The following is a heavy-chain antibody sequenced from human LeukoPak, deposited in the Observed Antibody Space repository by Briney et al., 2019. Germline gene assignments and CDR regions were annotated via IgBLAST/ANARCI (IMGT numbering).Heavy chain of an antibody. CDR2: IYYSGST. CDR1: GGSISSYY. Sequence: PSETLSLTCTVSGGSISSYYWSWIRQPPGKGLEWIGYIYYSGSTNYNPSLTSRVTISVDTSKNQFSLKLSSVTAADTAVYYCARYSGSYSYYFDYWGQGTLVTVSS. V-gene: IGHV4-59*08. D-gene: IGHD1-26*01. J-gene: IGHJ4*02. CDR3: ARYSGSYSYYFDY.